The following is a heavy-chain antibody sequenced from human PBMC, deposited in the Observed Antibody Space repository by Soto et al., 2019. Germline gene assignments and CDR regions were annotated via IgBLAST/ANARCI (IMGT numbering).Heavy chain of an antibody. J-gene: IGHJ5*02. D-gene: IGHD2-2*01. CDR3: ARLGYCSSTSCYYGWFDP. CDR1: GFTFSSYW. V-gene: IGHV3-7*03. Sequence: PGGSLRLSCAASGFTFSSYWMSWVRQAPGKGLEWVANIKQDGSEKYYVDSVKGRFTISRDNAKNSLYLQMNSLRAEDTAVYYCARLGYCSSTSCYYGWFDPWGQGXLVTVYS. CDR2: IKQDGSEK.